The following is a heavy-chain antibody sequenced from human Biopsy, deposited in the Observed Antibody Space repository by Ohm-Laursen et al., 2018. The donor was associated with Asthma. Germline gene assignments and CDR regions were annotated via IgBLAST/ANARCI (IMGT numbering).Heavy chain of an antibody. Sequence: SLRLSCAASGFAVSRDHMFWVRQAPGKGLEWVAVMSFDGRQTYYADSVKGRFTISRDNSKNTLYLQMNSLRAEDTAVYYCLRDTLGYYFDIWGQGTQVTVSS. CDR1: GFAVSRDH. CDR3: LRDTLGYYFDI. D-gene: IGHD6-13*01. CDR2: MSFDGRQT. J-gene: IGHJ4*02. V-gene: IGHV3-30*03.